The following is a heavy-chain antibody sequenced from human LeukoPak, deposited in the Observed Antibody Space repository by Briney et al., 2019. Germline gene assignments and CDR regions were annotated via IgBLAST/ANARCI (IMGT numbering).Heavy chain of an antibody. V-gene: IGHV3-33*01. CDR1: GFTFSSYG. CDR3: AREQIEYSSSPTDY. D-gene: IGHD6-6*01. J-gene: IGHJ4*02. Sequence: GRSLRLSCAASGFTFSSYGMHWVRQAPGKGLEWVAVIWYDGSNKYYADSVKGRFTISRDNSKYTLYLQMNSLRAEDTAVYYCAREQIEYSSSPTDYWGQGTLVTVSS. CDR2: IWYDGSNK.